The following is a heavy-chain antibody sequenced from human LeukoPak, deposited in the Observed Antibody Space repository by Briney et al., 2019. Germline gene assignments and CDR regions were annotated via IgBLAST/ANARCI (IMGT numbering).Heavy chain of an antibody. Sequence: GGSLRLSCAASGFSFRDYWMSWVRQPPGKGLEWVADITPDGSGKTYVDSVQGRFTISRDNAKQSLYVQMDTLTAEDTAVYYCVTSWIRQQRDSWGQGTLVTVSS. CDR2: ITPDGSGK. D-gene: IGHD1-1*01. CDR1: GFSFRDYW. J-gene: IGHJ4*02. CDR3: VTSWIRQQRDS. V-gene: IGHV3-7*01.